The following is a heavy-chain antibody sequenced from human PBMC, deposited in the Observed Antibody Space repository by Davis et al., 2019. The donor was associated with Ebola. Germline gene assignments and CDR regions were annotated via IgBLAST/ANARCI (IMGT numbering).Heavy chain of an antibody. Sequence: GESLKISCAASEITFRDYSINWVRQAPGKGLEWVAIISNDGSNRFYADSVKGRFTISRDNSKNTLYLQMNSLRAEDTAVYYCAKVQRGIWGQGTMVTVSS. CDR1: EITFRDYS. V-gene: IGHV3-30*01. CDR2: ISNDGSNR. D-gene: IGHD2-2*01. CDR3: AKVQRGI. J-gene: IGHJ3*02.